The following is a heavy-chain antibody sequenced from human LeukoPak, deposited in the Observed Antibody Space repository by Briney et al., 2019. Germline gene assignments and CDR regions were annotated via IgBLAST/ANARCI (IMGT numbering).Heavy chain of an antibody. CDR2: MYSGGGT. J-gene: IGHJ4*02. CDR3: ARHVSGYHFWSGWETHFDN. D-gene: IGHD3-3*02. V-gene: IGHV4-39*01. Sequence: SETLSLTCTVSGGSISSGPNYWGWIRQPPGKGLEWIATMYSGGGTYYNPSLKSRITISADTSRNQFSLKLSSVTAADTAVYYCARHVSGYHFWSGWETHFDNWGQGTLVTVSS. CDR1: GGSISSGPNY.